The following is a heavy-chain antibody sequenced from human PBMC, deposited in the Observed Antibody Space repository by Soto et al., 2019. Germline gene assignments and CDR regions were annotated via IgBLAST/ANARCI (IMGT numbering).Heavy chain of an antibody. CDR1: GGSFSGYY. J-gene: IGHJ5*02. CDR2: INHSGST. Sequence: SETLSLTCAVYGGSFSGYYWSWIRQPPGKGLEWIGEINHSGSTNYNPSLKSRVTISVDTSKNQFSLKLSSVTAADTAVYYCARGSLLGYCSGGSCYSGWFDPWGQGTLVTVSS. D-gene: IGHD2-15*01. CDR3: ARGSLLGYCSGGSCYSGWFDP. V-gene: IGHV4-34*01.